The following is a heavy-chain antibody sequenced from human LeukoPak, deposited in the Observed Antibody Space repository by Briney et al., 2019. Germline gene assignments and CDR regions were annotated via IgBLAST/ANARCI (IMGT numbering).Heavy chain of an antibody. CDR2: ISSSGSNI. Sequence: PGGSLRLSCAASGFTFSSYGMSWVRQAPGKGLEWVSYISSSGSNIKYADSVKGRFTISRGNAKNSVYLQMNSLRAEDTAVYYCARDIKGQYQDAFDIWGQGTMVTVSS. D-gene: IGHD2-2*01. J-gene: IGHJ3*02. V-gene: IGHV3-48*04. CDR1: GFTFSSYG. CDR3: ARDIKGQYQDAFDI.